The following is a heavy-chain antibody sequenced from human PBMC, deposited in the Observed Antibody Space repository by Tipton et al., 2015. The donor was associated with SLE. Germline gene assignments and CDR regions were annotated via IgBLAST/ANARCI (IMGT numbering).Heavy chain of an antibody. CDR3: ARVKWLQFSDYYYSMDV. CDR1: DYTFTNYG. V-gene: IGHV1-18*01. CDR2: ISVYNGNT. D-gene: IGHD5-24*01. Sequence: QSGPEVKKPGASVKVSCKASDYTFTNYGISWVRQAPGQGLEWMGWISVYNGNTNYAQKFQGRVTMTGHTSITTAYMELRNLRSDDTAVYYCARVKWLQFSDYYYSMDVWGKGTMVSVSS. J-gene: IGHJ6*03.